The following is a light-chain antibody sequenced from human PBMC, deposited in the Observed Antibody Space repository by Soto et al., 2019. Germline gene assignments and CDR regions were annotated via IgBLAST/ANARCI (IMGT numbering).Light chain of an antibody. Sequence: EIVLTQSPGNLSPSPGERATPSRRASQSVSTYLAWYQQKPGQAPRLLIYDASNRATGIPARFSGSGSGTDFTLTISSLEPEDFAVYYCQQRSNWPLTFGQGTRLEIK. CDR3: QQRSNWPLT. J-gene: IGKJ5*01. V-gene: IGKV3-11*01. CDR1: QSVSTY. CDR2: DAS.